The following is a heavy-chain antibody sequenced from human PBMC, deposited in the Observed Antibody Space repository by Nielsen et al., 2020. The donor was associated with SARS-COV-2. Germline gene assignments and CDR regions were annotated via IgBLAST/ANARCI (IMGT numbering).Heavy chain of an antibody. CDR3: ARGHLRYGLY. CDR2: VYNTGRT. D-gene: IGHD3-9*01. CDR1: GDSISGGYY. J-gene: IGHJ4*02. V-gene: IGHV4-31*03. Sequence: SDTLSLTCTVPGDSISGGYYWTWTRQHPGKGLEWIGTVYNTGRTYYTPSLQGRVTISVDTSKNQFSLALTSVTAADTAVYYCARGHLRYGLYWGQGTLVTVSS.